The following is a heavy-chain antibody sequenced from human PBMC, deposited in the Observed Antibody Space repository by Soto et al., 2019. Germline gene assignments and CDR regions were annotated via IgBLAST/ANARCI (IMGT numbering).Heavy chain of an antibody. CDR3: ARSRYSGYDSLDY. V-gene: IGHV4-4*02. D-gene: IGHD5-12*01. J-gene: IGHJ4*02. CDR2: IYHSGST. Sequence: ETLSLTCAVSGGSISSSNWWSWVRQPPGKGLEWIGYIYHSGSTNYNPSLKSRVTISVDTSKNQFSLKLSSVTAADTAVYYCARSRYSGYDSLDYWGQGTLVTSPQ. CDR1: GGSISSSNW.